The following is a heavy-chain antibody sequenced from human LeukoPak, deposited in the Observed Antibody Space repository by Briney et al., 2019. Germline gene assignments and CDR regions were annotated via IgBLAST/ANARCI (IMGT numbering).Heavy chain of an antibody. Sequence: GGSLRLSCAASGFTFSSYAMSWVRQAPGKGLEWVSAISGSGGSTYYADSVKGRFTISRDNSKNTLYLQMNSLRAEDTAVYYCAKELGYYYGSGSYIDYWGQGTLVTVSS. D-gene: IGHD3-10*01. J-gene: IGHJ4*02. V-gene: IGHV3-23*01. CDR3: AKELGYYYGSGSYIDY. CDR2: ISGSGGST. CDR1: GFTFSSYA.